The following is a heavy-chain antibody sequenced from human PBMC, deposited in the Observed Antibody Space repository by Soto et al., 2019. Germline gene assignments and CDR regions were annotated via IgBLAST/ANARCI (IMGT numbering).Heavy chain of an antibody. Sequence: GGSLRLSCAASGFTFSSYAMSWVRQAPGKGLEWVSAISGSGGSTYYADSVKGRFTIPRDNAKNTLYLQMNSLRAEDTAVYYCARSLSSDFWSGYYPASFDYWGQGTLVTVSS. CDR1: GFTFSSYA. D-gene: IGHD3-3*01. CDR2: ISGSGGST. CDR3: ARSLSSDFWSGYYPASFDY. V-gene: IGHV3-23*01. J-gene: IGHJ4*02.